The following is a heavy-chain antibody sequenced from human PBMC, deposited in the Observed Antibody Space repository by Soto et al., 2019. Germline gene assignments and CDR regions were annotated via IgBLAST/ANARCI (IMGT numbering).Heavy chain of an antibody. CDR3: ARLVLWFGDLSPADGWFDP. J-gene: IGHJ5*02. CDR2: IYYSGST. Sequence: QLQLQESGPGLVKPSETLSLTCTVSGGSISSSSYYWGWIRQPPGKGLEWIGSIYYSGSTYYNPSLKSRVTISVDTSRNQFYLKLSSVTSADPAVYYGARLVLWFGDLSPADGWFDPWGQGTLFTVSS. CDR1: GGSISSSSYY. V-gene: IGHV4-39*01. D-gene: IGHD3-10*01.